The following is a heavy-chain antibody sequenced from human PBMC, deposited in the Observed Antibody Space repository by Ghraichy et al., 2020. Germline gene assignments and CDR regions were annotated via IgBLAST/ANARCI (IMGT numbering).Heavy chain of an antibody. CDR1: GFTFTTYE. CDR3: ARGTFDYRMEDHGGAFDY. J-gene: IGHJ4*02. Sequence: GESLNISCAASGFTFTTYEMNWVRQSPGKGLEWISYIGGSRDTIYYADSVKGRFTISRDKDSLFLQMNSLRDEDTATYYCARGTFDYRMEDHGGAFDYWGQGTLVTVAS. D-gene: IGHD4/OR15-4a*01. V-gene: IGHV3-48*03. CDR2: IGGSRDTI.